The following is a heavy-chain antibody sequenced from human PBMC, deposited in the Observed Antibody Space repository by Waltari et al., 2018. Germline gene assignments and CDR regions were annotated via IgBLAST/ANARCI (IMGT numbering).Heavy chain of an antibody. Sequence: EVQLVESGGGLVPPGGSLRLSCAASGFTFSTYAMSWVRQSPGKGLECVSIIGVSGVTIFYEDSVKGRFTTSRDNSKNTLYLQMDSLRAEDTAIYYCAKSAAATIRFWYFDLWGRGTLVTVSS. CDR3: AKSAAATIRFWYFDL. D-gene: IGHD6-13*01. V-gene: IGHV3-23*04. CDR2: IGVSGVTI. J-gene: IGHJ2*01. CDR1: GFTFSTYA.